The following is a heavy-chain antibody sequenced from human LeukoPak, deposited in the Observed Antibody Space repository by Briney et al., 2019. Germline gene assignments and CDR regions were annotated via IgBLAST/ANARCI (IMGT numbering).Heavy chain of an antibody. CDR1: GGSISGTNW. D-gene: IGHD1-26*01. V-gene: IGHV4-4*02. CDR3: SRESGPFSPFGF. J-gene: IGHJ4*02. Sequence: SETLSLTCGVSGGSISGTNWWSWVRQPPGQGLEWIGEISLRGLTNYNPSLRSRLTMPLDESKNPVSLNLTSVTAADTAVYYCSRESGPFSPFGFWGQGTLVSVHS. CDR2: ISLRGLT.